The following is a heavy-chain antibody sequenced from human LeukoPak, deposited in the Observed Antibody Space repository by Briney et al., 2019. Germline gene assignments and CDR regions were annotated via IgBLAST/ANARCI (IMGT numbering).Heavy chain of an antibody. Sequence: AASVKVSCKASGGTFSSYAMSWVRQAPGQGLEWMGRIIPIFGTANYAQKFQGRVTITTDESTSTAYMELSSLRSEDTAVYYCARSAVAGNGWFGPWGQGTLGTVSS. CDR3: ARSAVAGNGWFGP. V-gene: IGHV1-69*05. J-gene: IGHJ5*02. D-gene: IGHD6-19*01. CDR1: GGTFSSYA. CDR2: IIPIFGTA.